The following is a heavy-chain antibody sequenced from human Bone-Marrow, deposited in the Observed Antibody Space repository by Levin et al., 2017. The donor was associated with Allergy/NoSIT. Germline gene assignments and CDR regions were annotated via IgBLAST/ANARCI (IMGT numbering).Heavy chain of an antibody. CDR1: GFTFSSYW. J-gene: IGHJ4*02. V-gene: IGHV3-74*01. CDR3: ARALLVGATSGCDY. CDR2: INSDGSNK. D-gene: IGHD1-26*01. Sequence: AGGSLRLSCAASGFTFSSYWMHWVRQAPGKGLVWVSRINSDGSNKNYADSVKGRFTISRDNAKNTLYLQMNSLRAEDTAVYYCARALLVGATSGCDYWGQGILVTVSS.